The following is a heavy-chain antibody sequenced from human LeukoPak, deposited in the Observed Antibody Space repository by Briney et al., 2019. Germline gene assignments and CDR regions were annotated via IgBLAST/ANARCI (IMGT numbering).Heavy chain of an antibody. D-gene: IGHD3-10*01. CDR2: IYSGGST. J-gene: IGHJ3*02. V-gene: IGHV3-53*01. CDR1: GFTFSSYS. CDR3: AREIRSLVRAFDI. Sequence: GGSLRLSCAASGFTFSSYSMNGVRQAPGKGLEWVSVIYSGGSTYYADSVKGRFTISRDSSKNTLYLQMNSLRAEDTAVYYCAREIRSLVRAFDIWGQGTMVTVST.